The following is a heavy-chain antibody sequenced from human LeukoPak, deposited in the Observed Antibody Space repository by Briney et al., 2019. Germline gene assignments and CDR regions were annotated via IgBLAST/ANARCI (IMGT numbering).Heavy chain of an antibody. Sequence: PGGSLRLSCAASGFTFSNAWMSWVRQAPGKGLEWVGRIKSKTDGGTTDYAAPVKGRFTISRDDSKNTLYLQMNSLKIEDTAVYYCTTGGYSYHYLYVNWGQGTLVSVSS. D-gene: IGHD5-18*01. CDR2: IKSKTDGGTT. CDR1: GFTFSNAW. J-gene: IGHJ4*02. V-gene: IGHV3-15*01. CDR3: TTGGYSYHYLYVN.